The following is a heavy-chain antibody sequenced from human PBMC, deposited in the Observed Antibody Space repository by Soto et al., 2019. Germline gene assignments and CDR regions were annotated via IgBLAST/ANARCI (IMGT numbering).Heavy chain of an antibody. V-gene: IGHV3-30*18. D-gene: IGHD3-9*01. CDR2: ISYDGSNK. J-gene: IGHJ6*02. CDR1: GFTFSSYG. Sequence: GSLRLSCAASGFTFSSYGMHWVRQAPGKGLEWVAVISYDGSNKYYADSVKGRFTISRDNSKNTLYLQMNSLRAEDTAVYYCAKQIGGLRYFDWLFYGMDVWGQGTTVTVSS. CDR3: AKQIGGLRYFDWLFYGMDV.